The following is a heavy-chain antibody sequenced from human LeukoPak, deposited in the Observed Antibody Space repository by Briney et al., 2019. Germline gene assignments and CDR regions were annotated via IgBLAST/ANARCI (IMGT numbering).Heavy chain of an antibody. CDR3: ARELSGSGYEKGLAY. V-gene: IGHV3-30*02. J-gene: IGHJ4*02. D-gene: IGHD5-12*01. CDR1: GFTFSSYG. Sequence: PEGSLRLSCAASGFTFSSYGMHWVRQAPGKGLEWVAFIRYDGSNKYYADSVKGRFTISRDNAKNTLFLQMNSLRAEDTAVYYCARELSGSGYEKGLAYWGQGTLVTVSS. CDR2: IRYDGSNK.